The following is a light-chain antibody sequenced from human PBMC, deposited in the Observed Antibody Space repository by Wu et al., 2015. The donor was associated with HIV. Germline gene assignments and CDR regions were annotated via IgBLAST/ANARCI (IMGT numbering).Light chain of an antibody. J-gene: IGKJ1*01. CDR3: QQYKSFGT. CDR1: QNVFSW. CDR2: QIS. Sequence: DIQMTQSPSTLSASVGDRVTITCRASQNVFSWLAWYQQKPGKAPKLLISQISTLDTGVPSRFSGSGSGTEFTLTISSLQPGDFATYYCQQYKSFGTFGQGTKVENK. V-gene: IGKV1-5*03.